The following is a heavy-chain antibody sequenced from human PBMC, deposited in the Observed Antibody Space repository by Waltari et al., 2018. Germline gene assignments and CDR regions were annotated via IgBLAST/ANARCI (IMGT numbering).Heavy chain of an antibody. J-gene: IGHJ2*01. V-gene: IGHV4-4*07. CDR1: GGSISSYY. CDR3: ARIYSSVNYYFDI. D-gene: IGHD4-4*01. CDR2: IYGSGGNT. Sequence: QVQLQVSGPGQVKPSETLSLTCAVSGGSISSYYWNWLRQPPGKGLEWIGRIYGSGGNTDYNPSLKSRVTISIDTSKNQFSLRLNSVTAADTAVYYCARIYSSVNYYFDIWGPGTPITISS.